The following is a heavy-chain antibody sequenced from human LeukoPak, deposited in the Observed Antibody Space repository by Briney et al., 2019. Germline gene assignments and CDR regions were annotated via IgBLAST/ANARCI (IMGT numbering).Heavy chain of an antibody. CDR2: IYPGDSDT. CDR3: ARTGHGSGSYYNEDY. V-gene: IGHV5-51*01. J-gene: IGHJ4*02. Sequence: GESLKISCKGSGYIFTSYWIGWVRQMPGKGLEWMGIIYPGDSDTRYSPSFQGQVTISADKSISTAYLQWSSLKASDTAMYYCARTGHGSGSYYNEDYWGQGTLVTVSS. D-gene: IGHD3-10*01. CDR1: GYIFTSYW.